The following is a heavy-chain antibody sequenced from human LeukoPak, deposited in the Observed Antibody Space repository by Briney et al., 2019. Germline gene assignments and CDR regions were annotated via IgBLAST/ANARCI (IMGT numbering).Heavy chain of an antibody. CDR2: IRYDGSNK. V-gene: IGHV3-30*02. CDR3: AKDRNYYDSSGSDY. Sequence: PGRSLRLSCAASGFTFSSYGMHWVRQAPGKGLEWVAFIRYDGSNKYYADSVKGRFTISRDNSKNTLYLQMNSLRAEDTAVYYCAKDRNYYDSSGSDYWGQGTLVTVSS. D-gene: IGHD3-22*01. CDR1: GFTFSSYG. J-gene: IGHJ4*02.